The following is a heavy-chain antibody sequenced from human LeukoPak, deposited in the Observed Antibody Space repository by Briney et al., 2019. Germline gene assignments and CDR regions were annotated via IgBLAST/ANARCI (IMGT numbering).Heavy chain of an antibody. CDR2: TYYRSKWYN. V-gene: IGHV6-1*01. D-gene: IGHD3-3*01. J-gene: IGHJ3*02. CDR3: ARHFTYYDFWSGYHDAFDS. Sequence: SQTLSLTCAISGDSVSSNSTAWNWIRQSPSRGLEWLGRTYYRSKWYNDYAVSVKSRITINPDTSKNQFSLQLNSVTPEDTAVYYCARHFTYYDFWSGYHDAFDSWGQGIMVTVSS. CDR1: GDSVSSNSTA.